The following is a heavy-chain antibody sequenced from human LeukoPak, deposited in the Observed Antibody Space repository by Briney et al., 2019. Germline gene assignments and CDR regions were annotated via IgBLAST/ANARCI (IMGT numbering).Heavy chain of an antibody. Sequence: GGSLRLSCAASGFTFSSYSMNWVRQAPGKGLEWVSSISSSSSYIYYADSVKGRFTISRDNAKDSLYLQMNSLRAEDTAVYYCARDGYSSSWSPFDYWGQGTLVTVSS. CDR2: ISSSSSYI. CDR1: GFTFSSYS. D-gene: IGHD6-13*01. CDR3: ARDGYSSSWSPFDY. J-gene: IGHJ4*02. V-gene: IGHV3-21*01.